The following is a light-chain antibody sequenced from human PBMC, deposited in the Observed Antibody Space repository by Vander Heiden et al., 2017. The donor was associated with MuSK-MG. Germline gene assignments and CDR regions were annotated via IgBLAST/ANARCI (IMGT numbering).Light chain of an antibody. CDR1: QTINNF. Sequence: IQLTQSPSSLSASVGDRVSITCRSSQTINNFLKWYQQRPGKAPRLLIVAASNLQSGVPSRCSGSGSGTQFTLIITSLQPEDFATYFCQQSYWVPLTFGQGTNLEIK. CDR3: QQSYWVPLT. V-gene: IGKV1-39*01. CDR2: AAS. J-gene: IGKJ1*01.